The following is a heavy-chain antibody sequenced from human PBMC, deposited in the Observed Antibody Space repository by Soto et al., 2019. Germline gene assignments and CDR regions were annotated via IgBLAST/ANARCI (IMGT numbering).Heavy chain of an antibody. V-gene: IGHV1-69*13. CDR2: IIPIFGTP. J-gene: IGHJ6*02. Sequence: GASVKVSCNASGGTFSSYAISWVRQAPGQGLEWMVGIIPIFGTPNYAQKFRGRVTITADESTATAYMDLSSLRSEDTAVYYCARGARDCSSTSCYTPQGYYRYDMDVWGQGTTVTVSS. CDR1: GGTFSSYA. D-gene: IGHD2-2*02. CDR3: ARGARDCSSTSCYTPQGYYRYDMDV.